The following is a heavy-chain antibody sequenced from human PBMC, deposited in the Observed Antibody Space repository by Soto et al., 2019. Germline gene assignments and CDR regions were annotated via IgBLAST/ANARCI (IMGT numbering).Heavy chain of an antibody. J-gene: IGHJ4*02. Sequence: EVQLLESGGGLLQPGGSLRLSCAASGFTFSSFAMNWVRQAPGKGLEWVSTIIGRDDSTFYADSVKGRFTISRDTSKDTLYLQMNSLRAEDTAVYYCAKVVYSGGSAVFDDWGQGTLVTVSS. CDR2: IIGRDDST. CDR3: AKVVYSGGSAVFDD. V-gene: IGHV3-23*01. CDR1: GFTFSSFA. D-gene: IGHD6-19*01.